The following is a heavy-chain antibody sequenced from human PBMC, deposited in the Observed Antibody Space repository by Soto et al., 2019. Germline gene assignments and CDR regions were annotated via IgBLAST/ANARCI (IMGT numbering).Heavy chain of an antibody. J-gene: IGHJ3*02. D-gene: IGHD1-26*01. CDR3: AREECELLGGGDAVDI. V-gene: IGHV1-18*01. CDR2: ISAYNGNT. Sequence: QLVQSGGEVKKPGASVKVSCKASGYTFTSYGISWVRQAPGQGLEWMGWISAYNGNTNYAQKSQGRVTMTTDTSTSTANMELRSLRSDDTAVYDYAREECELLGGGDAVDIWGQGTMVTVSS. CDR1: GYTFTSYG.